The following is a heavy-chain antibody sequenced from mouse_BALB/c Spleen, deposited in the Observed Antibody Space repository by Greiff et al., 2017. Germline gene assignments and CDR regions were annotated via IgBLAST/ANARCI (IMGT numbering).Heavy chain of an antibody. Sequence: EVLLVESGGGLVQPGGSRKLSCAASGFTFSSFGMHWVRQAPGKGLEWVAYISSGSSTIYYADTVKGRFTISRDNPKNTLFLQMTSLRSEDTAMYYCARLGRTYCAMDYWGQGTSVTVSS. CDR3: ARLGRTYCAMDY. V-gene: IGHV5-17*02. J-gene: IGHJ4*01. CDR1: GFTFSSFG. CDR2: ISSGSSTI.